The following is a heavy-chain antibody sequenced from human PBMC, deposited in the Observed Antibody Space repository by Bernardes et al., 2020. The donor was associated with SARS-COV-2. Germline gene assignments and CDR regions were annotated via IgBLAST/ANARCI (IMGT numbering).Heavy chain of an antibody. V-gene: IGHV3-43*01. CDR1: GFTVSSNY. J-gene: IGHJ6*02. CDR2: ITWDGDTA. D-gene: IGHD2-8*01. Sequence: GWSLRLSCAASGFTVSSNYMSWVRQAPGKGLEWVSLITWDGDTAYYADSVKGRFTISRDNNKNSLYLQMNSLRIEDTALYYCAKDINHRLDIALMVAREYGMDVWGQGTAVTVSS. CDR3: AKDINHRLDIALMVAREYGMDV.